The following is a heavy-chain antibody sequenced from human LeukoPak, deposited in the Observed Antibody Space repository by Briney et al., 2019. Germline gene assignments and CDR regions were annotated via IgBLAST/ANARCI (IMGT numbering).Heavy chain of an antibody. CDR2: IYYSGST. V-gene: IGHV4-59*01. CDR3: ARGGLTYYDFWSGYYPPYFDY. Sequence: SETLSLTCTVSGGSISSYYWSWIRQPPGKGLEWIGYIYYSGSTNYNPSLKSRVTISVDTSKNQFSLKLSSVTAADTAVYYCARGGLTYYDFWSGYYPPYFDYWGQGTLVTVS. D-gene: IGHD3-3*01. J-gene: IGHJ4*02. CDR1: GGSISSYY.